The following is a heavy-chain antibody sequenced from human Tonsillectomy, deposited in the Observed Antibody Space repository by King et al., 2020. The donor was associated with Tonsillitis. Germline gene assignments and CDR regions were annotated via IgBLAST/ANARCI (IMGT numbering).Heavy chain of an antibody. Sequence: QLVQSGGGLVKPGGSLRLSCAASGFTFSDYYMSWIRQAPGKGLEWVSYISSSSSYTNYADSVKGRFTISRDNAKNSLYLQMNSLRAEDTAVYYCARDRTSIIRAYSSSLYRTVYYYYYGMDVWGQGTTVTVSS. CDR1: GFTFSDYY. V-gene: IGHV3-11*06. CDR2: ISSSSSYT. D-gene: IGHD6-13*01. CDR3: ARDRTSIIRAYSSSLYRTVYYYYYGMDV. J-gene: IGHJ6*02.